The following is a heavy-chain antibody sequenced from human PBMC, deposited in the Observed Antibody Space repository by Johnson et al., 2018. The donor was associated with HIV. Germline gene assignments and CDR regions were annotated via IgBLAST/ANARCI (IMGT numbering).Heavy chain of an antibody. Sequence: VQLVESGGGLVQPGGSLRLSCAASGFTFSTFYMSWVRQAPGKGLEWVANIKQDGSEKYYEDAVKGRFTISRENAKNALYLQMNSLGAEDTAIYYCARGWGGQQPIWGQGTMVTVSS. CDR1: GFTFSTFY. D-gene: IGHD6-13*01. CDR2: IKQDGSEK. J-gene: IGHJ3*02. CDR3: ARGWGGQQPI. V-gene: IGHV3-7*03.